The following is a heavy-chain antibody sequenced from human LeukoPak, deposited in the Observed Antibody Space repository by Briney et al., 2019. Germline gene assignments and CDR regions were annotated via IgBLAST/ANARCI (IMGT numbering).Heavy chain of an antibody. J-gene: IGHJ4*02. V-gene: IGHV3-21*01. CDR3: ARASLWFGPENEFPRFDY. CDR1: GFTFSSYS. Sequence: GGSLRLSCAASGFTFSSYSMNWVRQAPGKGLEWVSSISSSSSYIYYADSVKGRFTISRDNAKNSLYLQMNSLRAEDTAVYYCARASLWFGPENEFPRFDYWGQGTLVTVSS. CDR2: ISSSSSYI. D-gene: IGHD3-10*01.